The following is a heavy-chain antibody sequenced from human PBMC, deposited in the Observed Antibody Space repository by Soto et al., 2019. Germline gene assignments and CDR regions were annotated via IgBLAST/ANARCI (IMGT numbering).Heavy chain of an antibody. D-gene: IGHD1-26*01. CDR3: AGGTDYLDC. V-gene: IGHV3-33*01. Sequence: QVQLVESGGDVVQPGRSLRLSCAASGFTFSNYGMHWARQAPGKGLEWVAAILYDGSNKYYADSVKGRFTISRDNSKNTLHLQMNRLGAEDTAVYYCAGGTDYLDCCGQGTLVTVSS. J-gene: IGHJ4*02. CDR2: ILYDGSNK. CDR1: GFTFSNYG.